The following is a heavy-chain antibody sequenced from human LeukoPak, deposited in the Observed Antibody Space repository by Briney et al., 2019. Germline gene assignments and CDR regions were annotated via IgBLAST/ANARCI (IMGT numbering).Heavy chain of an antibody. CDR2: INPNSGGT. CDR3: ARDVSMRYCSSTSCPDAEYLQH. V-gene: IGHV1-2*02. J-gene: IGHJ1*01. Sequence: ASVKVSCKASGYTFTGYYMHWVRQAPGQGLEWMGWINPNSGGTNYAQKFQGRVTMTRDTSISTAYMELSRLRSDDTAVYYCARDVSMRYCSSTSCPDAEYLQHWGQGTLVTVSS. CDR1: GYTFTGYY. D-gene: IGHD2-2*01.